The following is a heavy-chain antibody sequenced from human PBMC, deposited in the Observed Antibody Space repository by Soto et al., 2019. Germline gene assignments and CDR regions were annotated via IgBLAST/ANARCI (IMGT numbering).Heavy chain of an antibody. V-gene: IGHV1-69*13. D-gene: IGHD3-22*01. CDR3: ARYYYDSSGYSHKTRHWYFDL. Sequence: GASVKVSCKASGGTFSSYAISWVRQAPGQGLEWMGGIIPIFGTANYAQKFQGRVTITADESTSTAYMELSSLRSEDTAVYYCARYYYDSSGYSHKTRHWYFDLWGRGTLVTVSS. CDR1: GGTFSSYA. J-gene: IGHJ2*01. CDR2: IIPIFGTA.